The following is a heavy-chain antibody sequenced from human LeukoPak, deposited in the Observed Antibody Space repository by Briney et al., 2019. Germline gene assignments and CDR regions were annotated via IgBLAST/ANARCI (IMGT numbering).Heavy chain of an antibody. D-gene: IGHD1-26*01. V-gene: IGHV1-46*01. CDR2: INPSDGAT. CDR3: AREKRGGLSGNLGGLFASYYTYYYMDV. CDR1: GYTFTMYY. Sequence: ASVKVSCKASGYTFTMYYVHWVRQAPGQGLEWMGMINPSDGATTYAQRFQGSGTMTRDMSTTTVYMDLRSLRSEDSAVYFCAREKRGGLSGNLGGLFASYYTYYYMDVWGRGTTVTVSS. J-gene: IGHJ6*03.